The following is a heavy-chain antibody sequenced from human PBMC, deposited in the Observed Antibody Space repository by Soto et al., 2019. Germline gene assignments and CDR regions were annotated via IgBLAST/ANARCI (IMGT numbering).Heavy chain of an antibody. J-gene: IGHJ6*02. V-gene: IGHV4-31*03. CDR1: GGSISSGDYY. CDR3: ARGSDMVRGVIRYYYYYYGMDV. CDR2: IYYSGSS. D-gene: IGHD3-10*01. Sequence: SETLSLTCTVSGGSISSGDYYWSWIRQVPGKGLEWIGYIYYSGSSYYNPSLKSRVAMSVDTSKNQFSLKLSSVTAADTAIYYCARGSDMVRGVIRYYYYYYGMDVWGQGTTVTVSS.